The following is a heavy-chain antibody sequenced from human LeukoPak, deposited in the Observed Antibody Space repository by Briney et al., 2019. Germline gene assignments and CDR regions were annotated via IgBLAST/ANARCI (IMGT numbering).Heavy chain of an antibody. D-gene: IGHD1-26*01. CDR2: IYSGGST. V-gene: IGHV3-53*04. CDR1: GFTVSSNY. CDR3: AKTPLTRELPWSFDY. J-gene: IGHJ4*02. Sequence: TGGSLRLSCAASGFTVSSNYMSWVRQAPGKGLEWVSVIYSGGSTYYADSVKGRFTISRHNSKNTLYLQMNSLRAEDTAVYYCAKTPLTRELPWSFDYWGQGTLVTVSS.